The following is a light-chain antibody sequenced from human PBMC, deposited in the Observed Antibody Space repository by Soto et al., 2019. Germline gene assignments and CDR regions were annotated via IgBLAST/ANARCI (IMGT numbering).Light chain of an antibody. CDR3: SSYTSSNTGV. CDR2: EVS. J-gene: IGLJ1*01. Sequence: LTQPASVSGSPGQSITISCTGTSIDVGGYNYVSWYQQHPDKAPKLMIYEVSNRPSGVSNRFSGSKSGNTASLTISGLQAEDEADYYCSSYTSSNTGVFXTGTKVTVL. CDR1: SIDVGGYNY. V-gene: IGLV2-14*01.